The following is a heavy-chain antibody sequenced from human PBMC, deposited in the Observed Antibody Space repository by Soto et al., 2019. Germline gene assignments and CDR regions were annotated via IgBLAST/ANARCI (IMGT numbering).Heavy chain of an antibody. D-gene: IGHD2-2*01. CDR1: GYTFTSYS. V-gene: IGHV1-3*01. CDR2: INDCNGNT. Sequence: ASVKVSCKASGYTFTSYSMHWLRQAPAQRLAWMGWINDCNGNTKYSQKFQGRVTITRDTSTSTDYMELSSLRSEDTAVYYCASHIVVAAAPPEYYYYGMDVWGQGTTVTVSS. CDR3: ASHIVVAAAPPEYYYYGMDV. J-gene: IGHJ6*02.